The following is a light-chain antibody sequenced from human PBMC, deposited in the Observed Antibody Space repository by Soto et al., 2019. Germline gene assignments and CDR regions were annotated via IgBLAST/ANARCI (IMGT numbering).Light chain of an antibody. CDR1: QSVSSSF. CDR3: QQYGRSPPWT. CDR2: GAS. V-gene: IGKV3-20*01. J-gene: IGKJ1*01. Sequence: EIVLTQSPGTLSLSPGERATLSCRASQSVSSSFLAWYQQKPGQAPRLLIYGASSRATGIPDRFSGSGSGTDCTLTISRLEPEDFAVYYCQQYGRSPPWTFGQGTKVEIK.